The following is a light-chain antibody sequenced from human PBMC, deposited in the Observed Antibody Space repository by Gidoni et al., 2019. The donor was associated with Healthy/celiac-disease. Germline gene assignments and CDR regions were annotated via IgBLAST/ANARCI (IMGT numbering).Light chain of an antibody. Sequence: QSALTQPASVSGSPGQSITISCTGTSSDVGGYNYVSWYQQHPGKAPNLMIYDVSNRPSGVSNRFSGSKSGNTASLTLSGPQAEDEADYYCSSYTSSSTLVVFGGGTKLTVL. CDR1: SSDVGGYNY. J-gene: IGLJ2*01. CDR3: SSYTSSSTLVV. V-gene: IGLV2-14*03. CDR2: DVS.